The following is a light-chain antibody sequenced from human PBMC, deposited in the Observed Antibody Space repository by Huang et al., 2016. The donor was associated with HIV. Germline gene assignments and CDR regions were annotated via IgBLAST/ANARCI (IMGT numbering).Light chain of an antibody. CDR3: LQHGNYHTSAST. CDR1: QDISNF. Sequence: DIQMTQSPSAMSACVGDRVTITCRASQDISNFLAWFQQKPGKVPKHLIFAASTLQSSVPSRFSGSVSVTEFTLTVSSLQPEDFATYYCLQHGNYHTSASTFGQGTKVEIK. V-gene: IGKV1-17*03. J-gene: IGKJ1*01. CDR2: AAS.